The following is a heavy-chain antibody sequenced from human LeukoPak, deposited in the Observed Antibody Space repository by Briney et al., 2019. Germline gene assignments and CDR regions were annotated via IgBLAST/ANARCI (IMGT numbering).Heavy chain of an antibody. CDR1: GFTFDDYA. Sequence: PGGSLRLSCAASGFTFDDYAMHWVRQAPGKGLEWVSGISWNSGSIGYADSVKGRFTISRDNAKNSLYLQMNSLRAEDTALYYCAKGPYSGYGSPGDYFDYWGQGTLVTVSS. D-gene: IGHD5-12*01. J-gene: IGHJ4*02. V-gene: IGHV3-9*01. CDR2: ISWNSGSI. CDR3: AKGPYSGYGSPGDYFDY.